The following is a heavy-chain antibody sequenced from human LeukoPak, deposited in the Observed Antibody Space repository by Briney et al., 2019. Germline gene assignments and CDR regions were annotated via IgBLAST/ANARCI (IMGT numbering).Heavy chain of an antibody. CDR3: ARALGSWYAPDI. Sequence: GGSLRLSCAASGFTFDDYTMHWVRQAPGKGLEWVSLISWDGGSTYYADSVKGRFTISRDNAKNSLYLQMNSLRAEDTALYYCARALGSWYAPDIWGQGTMVTVSS. D-gene: IGHD6-13*01. V-gene: IGHV3-43*01. CDR2: ISWDGGST. J-gene: IGHJ3*02. CDR1: GFTFDDYT.